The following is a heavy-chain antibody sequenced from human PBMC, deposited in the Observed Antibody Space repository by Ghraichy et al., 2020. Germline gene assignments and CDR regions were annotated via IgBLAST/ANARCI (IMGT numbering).Heavy chain of an antibody. CDR3: ARDPGRRFDFWSGYRPQYYFDY. CDR1: GFTFSSYW. Sequence: GGSLRLSCAASGFTFSSYWMSWVRQAPGKGLEWVANIKQDGSEKYYVDSVKGRFTISRDNAKNSLYLQMNSLRAEDTAVYYCARDPGRRFDFWSGYRPQYYFDYWGQGTLVTVSS. D-gene: IGHD3-3*01. V-gene: IGHV3-7*03. CDR2: IKQDGSEK. J-gene: IGHJ4*02.